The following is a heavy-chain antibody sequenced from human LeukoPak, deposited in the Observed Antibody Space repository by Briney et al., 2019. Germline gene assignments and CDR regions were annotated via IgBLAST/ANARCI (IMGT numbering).Heavy chain of an antibody. V-gene: IGHV3-66*02. CDR2: IYSGGST. J-gene: IGHJ5*02. CDR3: ARDRSIAARRGWFDP. D-gene: IGHD6-6*01. Sequence: PGGSLRLSCAASGFTVSSNYMSWVRQAPGKGLEWVSVIYSGGSTYYADSVKGRFTISRDNSENTLYLQMNSLRAEDTAVYYCARDRSIAARRGWFDPWGQGTLVTVSS. CDR1: GFTVSSNY.